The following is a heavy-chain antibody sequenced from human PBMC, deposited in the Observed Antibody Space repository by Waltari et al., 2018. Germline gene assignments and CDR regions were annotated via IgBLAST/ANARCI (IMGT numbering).Heavy chain of an antibody. V-gene: IGHV4-39*01. Sequence: QLQLQESGPGLVTPSETLSLTCTVSGGPISSSSYYWGWIRQPPGKGLEWIGSIYYSGSTYYNPSLKSRVTISVDTSKNQFSLKLSSVTAADTAVYYCARRRRPGIAAAGSYGGYWGQGTLVTVSS. CDR1: GGPISSSSYY. D-gene: IGHD6-13*01. J-gene: IGHJ4*02. CDR3: ARRRRPGIAAAGSYGGY. CDR2: IYYSGST.